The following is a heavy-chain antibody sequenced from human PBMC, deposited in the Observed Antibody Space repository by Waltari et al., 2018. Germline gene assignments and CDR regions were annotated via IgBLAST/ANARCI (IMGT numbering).Heavy chain of an antibody. D-gene: IGHD1-26*01. CDR3: ASLAVGAASLDY. J-gene: IGHJ4*02. Sequence: QVQLQESGPGLVKPSETLSLTCTVSGGSISTHYWSWIRQPPGKRLEWIGYIYYSGSTNYNPSLKSRVTISVDTSKNQFSLKLSSVTAADTAVYYCASLAVGAASLDYWGQGTLVTVSS. CDR1: GGSISTHY. CDR2: IYYSGST. V-gene: IGHV4-59*11.